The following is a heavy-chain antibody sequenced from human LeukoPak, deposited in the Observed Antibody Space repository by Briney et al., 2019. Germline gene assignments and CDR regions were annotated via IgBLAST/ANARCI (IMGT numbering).Heavy chain of an antibody. CDR3: TTGMHYYDSSGYPYYFDY. Sequence: GGSLRLSCAASGFTFSNAWMSWVRQAPGKGLEWVGRIKSETDGGTTDYAAPVKGRFTISRDDSKNTLYLQMNSLKTEDTAVYYCTTGMHYYDSSGYPYYFDYWGQGTLVTVSS. D-gene: IGHD3-22*01. J-gene: IGHJ4*02. V-gene: IGHV3-15*01. CDR2: IKSETDGGTT. CDR1: GFTFSNAW.